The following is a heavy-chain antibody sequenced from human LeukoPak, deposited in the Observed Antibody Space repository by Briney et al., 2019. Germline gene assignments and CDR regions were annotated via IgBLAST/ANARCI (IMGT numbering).Heavy chain of an antibody. J-gene: IGHJ4*02. Sequence: PSETLSLTCTVSGYTISSGYFWGWIRQPPGKGLEWIGSIYYSGSTYYNPSLKSRVTISVDKSKNQFSLKLSSVTAADTAVYYCAGDIWGSVYWGQGTLITVAS. CDR1: GYTISSGYF. V-gene: IGHV4-38-2*02. CDR2: IYYSGST. CDR3: AGDIWGSVY. D-gene: IGHD7-27*01.